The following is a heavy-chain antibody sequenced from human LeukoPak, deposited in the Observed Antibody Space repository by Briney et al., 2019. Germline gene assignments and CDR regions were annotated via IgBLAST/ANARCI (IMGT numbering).Heavy chain of an antibody. CDR2: INSDGSRT. CDR1: GFNLDDYD. J-gene: IGHJ4*02. CDR3: ARDYYDSSGYYYFDY. V-gene: IGHV3-20*04. D-gene: IGHD3-22*01. Sequence: GGSLRLSCAASGFNLDDYDMSWVRQAPGMGLEWLSRINSDGSRTDYADSVKGRFTISRDNAKNSLYLQMNSLRAEDTAVYYCARDYYDSSGYYYFDYWGQGTLVTVSS.